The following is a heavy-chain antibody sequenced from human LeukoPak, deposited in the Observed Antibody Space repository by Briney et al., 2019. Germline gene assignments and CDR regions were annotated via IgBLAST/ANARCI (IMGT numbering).Heavy chain of an antibody. J-gene: IGHJ4*02. CDR3: ARVSDSSAPYWFDY. CDR2: IYYSGST. CDR1: GGSISSGDYY. V-gene: IGHV4-30-4*08. D-gene: IGHD3-22*01. Sequence: PSETLSLTCTVSGGSISSGDYYWSWIRQPPGKGLEWIGYIYYSGSTYYNPSLKSRVTISVDTSKNQFSLKLSSVTAADTAVYYCARVSDSSAPYWFDYWGQGTLVTVSS.